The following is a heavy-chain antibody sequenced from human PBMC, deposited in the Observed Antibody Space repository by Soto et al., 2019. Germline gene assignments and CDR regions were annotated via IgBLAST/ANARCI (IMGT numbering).Heavy chain of an antibody. D-gene: IGHD6-13*01. CDR1: GFTFSSYA. Sequence: EVQLLESGGGVVQPGGSLRLSCAASGFTFSSYAMNWVRQAPGKGLEWVSVVSGSGGSTYYADSVQGRFTISRDNSKNTLYLQMNRLRGEDTAIYYCARGGPGTYFDYWGQGTLFTVSS. J-gene: IGHJ4*02. V-gene: IGHV3-23*01. CDR3: ARGGPGTYFDY. CDR2: VSGSGGST.